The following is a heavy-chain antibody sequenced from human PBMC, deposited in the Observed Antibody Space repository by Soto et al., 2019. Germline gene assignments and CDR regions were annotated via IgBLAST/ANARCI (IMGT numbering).Heavy chain of an antibody. CDR1: GFTVAYNY. CDR3: ATELTTRETAAFDI. CDR2: IYPGDST. J-gene: IGHJ3*02. V-gene: IGHV3-66*01. Sequence: PGGSLRLSCAASGFTVAYNYMTWVRQSPGKGLEWISVIYPGDSTYYADSVKGRFTISRDNSKSMLNLQMNSLRAEDTAVYYCATELTTRETAAFDIWGQGTMVTVSS. D-gene: IGHD4-17*01.